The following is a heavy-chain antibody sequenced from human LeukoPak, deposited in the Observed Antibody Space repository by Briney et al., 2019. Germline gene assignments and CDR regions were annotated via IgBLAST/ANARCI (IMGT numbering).Heavy chain of an antibody. Sequence: SETLSLTCTVSGGSISSYYWSWIRQPPGKGLEWIGYIYYSGSTYYNPSLKSRVTISVDTSKNQFSLKLSSVTAADTAVYYCAVIVATMMRPSWFDPWGQGTLVTVSS. D-gene: IGHD5-12*01. CDR3: AVIVATMMRPSWFDP. CDR2: IYYSGST. J-gene: IGHJ5*02. CDR1: GGSISSYY. V-gene: IGHV4-59*04.